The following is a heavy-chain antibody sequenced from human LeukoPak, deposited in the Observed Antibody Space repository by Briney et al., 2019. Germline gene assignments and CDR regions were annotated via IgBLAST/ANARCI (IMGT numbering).Heavy chain of an antibody. CDR2: ISAYNGNT. J-gene: IGHJ5*02. V-gene: IGHV1-18*01. Sequence: GASVKVSCKASGYTFTSYGISWVRQAPGQGLEWMGWISAYNGNTSYAQKLQGRVTMTTDTSTSTAYMELRSLRSDDTAVYYCARALVIADLDWFDPWGQGTLVTVSS. CDR1: GYTFTSYG. D-gene: IGHD3-22*01. CDR3: ARALVIADLDWFDP.